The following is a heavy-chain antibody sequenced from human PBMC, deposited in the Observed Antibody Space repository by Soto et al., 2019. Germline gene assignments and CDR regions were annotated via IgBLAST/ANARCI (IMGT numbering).Heavy chain of an antibody. D-gene: IGHD3-22*01. J-gene: IGHJ4*02. CDR3: EVDVDRRDYDSTGYSVDY. V-gene: IGHV3-66*01. CDR2: IYRGTT. CDR1: GFTVSDNY. Sequence: EVQLVESGGGLVQPGGSLSLSCAASGFTVSDNYMNWVRQAPGKGLDWVAVIYRGTTYYADSVKGRFTISRDNSKTTLYLQMSGLRPEGTAVDCCEVDVDRRDYDSTGYSVDYWGQGTLVAVSS.